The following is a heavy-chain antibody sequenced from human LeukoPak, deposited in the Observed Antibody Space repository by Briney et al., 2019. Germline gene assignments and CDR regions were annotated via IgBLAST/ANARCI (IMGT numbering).Heavy chain of an antibody. V-gene: IGHV1-2*02. D-gene: IGHD5-18*01. Sequence: ASVKVSCKASGYTFTGYYMHWVRQAPGQGLEWMGWINPNSGGTNYAQKFQGRVTMTRDTSISTAYMELSRLRSDDTAVYYCARATGYSDVNAFDYWGQGTLVTVSS. CDR3: ARATGYSDVNAFDY. CDR2: INPNSGGT. J-gene: IGHJ4*02. CDR1: GYTFTGYY.